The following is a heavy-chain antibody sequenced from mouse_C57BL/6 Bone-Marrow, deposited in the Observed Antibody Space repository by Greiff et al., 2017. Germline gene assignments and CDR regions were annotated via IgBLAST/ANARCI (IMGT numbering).Heavy chain of an antibody. D-gene: IGHD1-1*01. CDR1: GYAFSSSW. J-gene: IGHJ3*01. Sequence: QVQLQQSGPELVKPGASVKISCKASGYAFSSSWMNWVKPRPGKGLEWIGRIYPGDGDTNYNGKFKGKATLTADKSSSTAYMQLSSLTSEDSSVYFCARGVITSYWGQGTLVTVSA. CDR2: IYPGDGDT. CDR3: ARGVITSY. V-gene: IGHV1-82*01.